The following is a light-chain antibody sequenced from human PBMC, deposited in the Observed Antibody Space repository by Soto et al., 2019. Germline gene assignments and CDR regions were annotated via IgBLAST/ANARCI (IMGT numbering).Light chain of an antibody. V-gene: IGKV3-20*01. CDR1: QIVNTFY. CDR3: QQFGSSGPLT. J-gene: IGKJ4*01. Sequence: EVLLSQSPGTLSLSPGESATLSCRASQIVNTFYLAWYQQKPGQAPRLLIYGASSRATGIPDRFSASGSATDFSLTIRRLEPEDSAVYYCQQFGSSGPLTFGGGTKVEIK. CDR2: GAS.